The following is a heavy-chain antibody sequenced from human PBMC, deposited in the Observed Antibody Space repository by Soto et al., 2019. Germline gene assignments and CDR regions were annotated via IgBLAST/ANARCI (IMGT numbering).Heavy chain of an antibody. D-gene: IGHD1-26*01. CDR2: IYPADSDT. CDR1: GYSFSTYW. J-gene: IGHJ3*02. V-gene: IGHV5-51*01. Sequence: PGESLKISCEGSGYSFSTYWIGWVRQMPGKGLEWMGVIYPADSDTRYSPSFQGQVTISADKSIRSAYLQWSSLKASDTAMYYCATMVGTTRAFDIWGKGKMVTVS. CDR3: ATMVGTTRAFDI.